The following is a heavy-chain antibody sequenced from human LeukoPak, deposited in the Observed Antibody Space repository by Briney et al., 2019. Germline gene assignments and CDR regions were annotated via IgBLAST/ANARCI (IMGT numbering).Heavy chain of an antibody. CDR1: GGSISSGGYY. D-gene: IGHD3-3*01. CDR2: IYYSGST. J-gene: IGHJ5*02. V-gene: IGHV4-31*03. Sequence: SQTLSLTCTVSGGSISSGGYYWSWIRQHPGKGLEWIGYIYYSGSTYYNPFLKSRVTISVDTSKNQFSLKLSSVTAADTAVYYCARVKIFGVVMPNWFDPWGQGTLVTVSS. CDR3: ARVKIFGVVMPNWFDP.